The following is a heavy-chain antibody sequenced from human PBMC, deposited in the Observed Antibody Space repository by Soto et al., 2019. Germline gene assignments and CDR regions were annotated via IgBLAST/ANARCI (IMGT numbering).Heavy chain of an antibody. J-gene: IGHJ6*02. Sequence: SETLSLTCAVSGGSISSSNWWSWVRQPPGKGLEWIGEIYHSGSTNYNPSLKSRVTISVDKSKNQFSLKLSSVTAADTAVYYCARTKYDGPLDHYDSSGYYFPGYYYGMDVWGQGTTVTVSS. CDR1: GGSISSSNW. CDR2: IYHSGST. V-gene: IGHV4-4*02. D-gene: IGHD3-22*01. CDR3: ARTKYDGPLDHYDSSGYYFPGYYYGMDV.